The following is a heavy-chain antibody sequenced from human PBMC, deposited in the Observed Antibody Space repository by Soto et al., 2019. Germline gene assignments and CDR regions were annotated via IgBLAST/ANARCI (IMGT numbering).Heavy chain of an antibody. V-gene: IGHV4-59*01. CDR3: ARVNSSIVVVPAARPPAYYYYYGMDV. CDR2: IYYSGST. J-gene: IGHJ6*02. CDR1: GGSISSYY. D-gene: IGHD2-2*01. Sequence: PSETLCLTCAVYGGSISSYYWSWIRQPTGKGLEWIGYIYYSGSTNYNPSLKSRVTISVDTSKNQFSLKLSSVTAADTAVYYCARVNSSIVVVPAARPPAYYYYYGMDVWGQGTTVTVSS.